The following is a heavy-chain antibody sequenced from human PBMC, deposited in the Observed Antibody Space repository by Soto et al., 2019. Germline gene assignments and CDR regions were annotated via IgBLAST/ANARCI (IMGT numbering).Heavy chain of an antibody. D-gene: IGHD2-21*02. CDR2: IYSGETT. CDR1: GFNVNSDY. J-gene: IGHJ4*02. Sequence: GGSLRLSCAASGFNVNSDYMNWVRQTPGKGLEWVASIYSGETTYYADSVRGRFTISSDKSKNTLYFQLSSLRIEYTAVYYCTRDGRGLGRLSLFEYWGQGVLVTVSS. CDR3: TRDGRGLGRLSLFEY. V-gene: IGHV3-53*01.